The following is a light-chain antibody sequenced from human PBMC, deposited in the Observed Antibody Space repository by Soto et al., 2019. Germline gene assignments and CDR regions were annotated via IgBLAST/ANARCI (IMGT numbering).Light chain of an antibody. CDR3: NSYTSKSTGV. J-gene: IGLJ1*01. Sequence: QSALTQPASVSGSPGQSFTISCTGTSSDVGGYNYVSWYQQHPGKAPKLIIYEVSNRPSRVSNRFSGSKSGNTASLTISGLQAEDEADYYCNSYTSKSTGVFGTGTKVTVL. V-gene: IGLV2-14*01. CDR1: SSDVGGYNY. CDR2: EVS.